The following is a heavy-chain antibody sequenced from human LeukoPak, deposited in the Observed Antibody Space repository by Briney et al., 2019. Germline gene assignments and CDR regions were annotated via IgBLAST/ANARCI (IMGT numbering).Heavy chain of an antibody. CDR1: GYTFTSYD. Sequence: ASVRVSCTASGYTFTSYDINWVRQAPGQGLEWMGWMTPNSGNTGYAQTFQGRVTMTRNTSISTAYMELSSLRSEDTAVYYCARSIAASGGYYGMDVWGQGTTVTVSS. CDR2: MTPNSGNT. V-gene: IGHV1-8*01. CDR3: ARSIAASGGYYGMDV. D-gene: IGHD6-6*01. J-gene: IGHJ6*02.